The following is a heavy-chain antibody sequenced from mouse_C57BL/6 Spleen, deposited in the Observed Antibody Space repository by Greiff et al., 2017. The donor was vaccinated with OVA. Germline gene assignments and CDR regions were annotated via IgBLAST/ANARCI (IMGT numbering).Heavy chain of an antibody. CDR1: GYSITSGYY. Sequence: ESGPGLVKPSQSLSLTCSVTGYSITSGYYWNWIRQFPGNKLEWMGYISYDGSNNYNPSLKNRISITRDTSKNQFFLKLNSVTTEDTATYYCARNYYGYDVWFAYWGQGTLVTVSA. D-gene: IGHD2-2*01. CDR3: ARNYYGYDVWFAY. CDR2: ISYDGSN. J-gene: IGHJ3*01. V-gene: IGHV3-6*01.